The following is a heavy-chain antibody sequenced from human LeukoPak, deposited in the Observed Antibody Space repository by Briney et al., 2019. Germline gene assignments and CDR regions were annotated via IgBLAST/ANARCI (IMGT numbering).Heavy chain of an antibody. CDR3: ARDRWYAWFDP. J-gene: IGHJ5*02. CDR2: IYSGGST. D-gene: IGHD6-13*01. V-gene: IGHV3-53*01. Sequence: PGGSLRLSCAASGFTVSSNYMSWVRQAPGKGLEWVSVIYSGGSTYYADSVKGRFTISRDNSKNTLYLQMNSQRAEDTAVYYCARDRWYAWFDPWGQGTLVTVSS. CDR1: GFTVSSNY.